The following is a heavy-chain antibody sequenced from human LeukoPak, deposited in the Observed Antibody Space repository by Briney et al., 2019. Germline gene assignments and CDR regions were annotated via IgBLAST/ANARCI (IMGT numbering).Heavy chain of an antibody. CDR3: AREDYGDYWGYYYYGMDV. CDR1: GFTFSSYS. Sequence: GGSLRLSWAASGFTFSSYSMNWVRQAPGKGLEWVSSISSSSSYVYYADSVKGRFTISRDNAKNSLYLQMNSLRAEDTAVYYCAREDYGDYWGYYYYGMDVWGQGTTVTVSS. J-gene: IGHJ6*02. D-gene: IGHD4-17*01. V-gene: IGHV3-21*01. CDR2: ISSSSSYV.